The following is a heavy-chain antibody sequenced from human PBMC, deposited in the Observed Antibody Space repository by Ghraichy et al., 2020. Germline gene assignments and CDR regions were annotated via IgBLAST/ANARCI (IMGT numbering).Heavy chain of an antibody. CDR1: GGTFSSYA. D-gene: IGHD3-22*01. CDR2: IIPIFGTA. V-gene: IGHV1-69*13. J-gene: IGHJ4*02. CDR3: ARERYYDSSGYWDY. Sequence: SVKVSCKASGGTFSSYAISWVRQAPGQGLEWMGGIIPIFGTANYAQKFQGRVTITADESTSTAYMELSSLRSEDTAVYYCARERYYDSSGYWDYWGQGTLVTVSS.